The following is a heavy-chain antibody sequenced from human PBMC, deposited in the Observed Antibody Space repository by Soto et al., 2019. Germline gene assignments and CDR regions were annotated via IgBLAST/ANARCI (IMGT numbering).Heavy chain of an antibody. CDR2: ISSDGNHK. J-gene: IGHJ5*02. Sequence: LRLSCTASGFIFSTYSMHWVRQAPGRGLEWLAIISSDGNHKFYTDSVRGRFISSRYNSDNTLFLQISSLRPEDTALYYCTRDVIGNRQGLLGPWGQGTLVTVS. CDR1: GFIFSTYS. D-gene: IGHD2-21*01. CDR3: TRDVIGNRQGLLGP. V-gene: IGHV3-30-3*01.